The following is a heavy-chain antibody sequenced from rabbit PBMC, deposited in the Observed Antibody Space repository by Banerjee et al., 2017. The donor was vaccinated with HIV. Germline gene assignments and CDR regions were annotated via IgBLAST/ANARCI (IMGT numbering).Heavy chain of an antibody. J-gene: IGHJ6*01. CDR2: IYGGSSGRT. Sequence: QSLEESGGDLVKPGASLTLTCKASGFDLSSSYWICWVRQAPGKGLEWIACIYGGSSGRTYYTSWAKGRFTISKTSSTTVTLQMTSLTAADTATYFCARSNTYYGMDLWGPGTLVTVS. CDR3: ARSNTYYGMDL. CDR1: GFDLSSSYW. V-gene: IGHV1S40*01.